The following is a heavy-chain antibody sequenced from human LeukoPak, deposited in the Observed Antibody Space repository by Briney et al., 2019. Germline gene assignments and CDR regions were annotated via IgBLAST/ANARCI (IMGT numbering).Heavy chain of an antibody. J-gene: IGHJ4*02. D-gene: IGHD1-26*01. Sequence: ASVKVSCKASGGTFSSYAISWVRQAPGQGLEWMGGIIPIFGTANYAQKFQGRVTITADESTSIAYMELSSLRSEDTAVYYCATGPWVVGATISDYWGQGTLVTVSS. CDR1: GGTFSSYA. V-gene: IGHV1-69*13. CDR2: IIPIFGTA. CDR3: ATGPWVVGATISDY.